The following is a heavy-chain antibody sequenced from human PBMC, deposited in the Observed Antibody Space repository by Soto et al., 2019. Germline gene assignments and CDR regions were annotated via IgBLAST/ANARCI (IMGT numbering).Heavy chain of an antibody. D-gene: IGHD6-19*01. CDR3: AGRITVAGTLAY. V-gene: IGHV3-23*01. Sequence: WETLRLSCAASGLTFSSYAMSWVRQAPGKGLEWVSAISGSGGSTFYADSVKGRFTISRDNSKNTLFLQMNSLRAEDTAVYYCAGRITVAGTLAYWGQGTLVTVSS. CDR2: ISGSGGST. J-gene: IGHJ4*02. CDR1: GLTFSSYA.